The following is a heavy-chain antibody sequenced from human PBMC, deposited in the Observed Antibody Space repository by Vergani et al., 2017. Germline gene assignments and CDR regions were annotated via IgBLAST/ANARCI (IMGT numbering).Heavy chain of an antibody. D-gene: IGHD2-15*01. CDR3: ARSAADYYYYYGMDV. CDR2: ISSSSSTI. Sequence: EVQLVESGGGLVQPGGSLRLSCAASGFTFSSYSMNWVRQAPGKGMAWVSYISSSSSTIYYADSFKGLFTISRDNAKNSLYLQMNSLRAEDTAVYYCARSAADYYYYYGMDVWGQGTTVTVSS. CDR1: GFTFSSYS. V-gene: IGHV3-48*04. J-gene: IGHJ6*02.